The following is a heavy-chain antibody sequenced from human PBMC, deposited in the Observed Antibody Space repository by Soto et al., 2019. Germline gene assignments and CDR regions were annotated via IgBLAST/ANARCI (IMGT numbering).Heavy chain of an antibody. CDR3: ARRKGDYYDSSGYHYYFDY. CDR1: GYTFTDYY. D-gene: IGHD3-22*01. Sequence: ASVKVSCKASGYTFTDYYVHWVRQAPGQGLEWMGWINPNSGGTKSAQKFQGRVTMTRDTSISTAYMELSRLWSDDTAVYYCARRKGDYYDSSGYHYYFDYWGQGTLVTVSS. V-gene: IGHV1-2*02. CDR2: INPNSGGT. J-gene: IGHJ4*02.